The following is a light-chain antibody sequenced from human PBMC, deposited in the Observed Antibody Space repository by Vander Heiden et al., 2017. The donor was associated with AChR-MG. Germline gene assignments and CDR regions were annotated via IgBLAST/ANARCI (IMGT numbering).Light chain of an antibody. CDR2: SSN. V-gene: IGLV1-44*01. Sequence: QSVLTQPPSASETPGQRVTIPCSGSSPNIGSGAVNWYQQLPGTAPKLLIYSSNQRPSGVPDRFSGSKSGTAASLAISGLQSEDEADYYCASWDDSLNGPVFGGGTKLTVL. CDR1: SPNIGSGA. J-gene: IGLJ3*02. CDR3: ASWDDSLNGPV.